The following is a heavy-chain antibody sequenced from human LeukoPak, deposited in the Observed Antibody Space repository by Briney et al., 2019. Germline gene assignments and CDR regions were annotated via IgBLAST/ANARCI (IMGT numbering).Heavy chain of an antibody. CDR2: IYYSGST. V-gene: IGHV4-39*01. CDR1: GGSISSSNNY. J-gene: IGHJ4*02. D-gene: IGHD6-19*01. Sequence: SETLSLTCTVSGGSISSSNNYWGWIRQPPGKGLEWIGSIYYSGSTYYNPSLKSRITISVDTSKNQFSLKLSSVTAADTAVYYCAKTGVAVAGTFEDPYFDYWGQGTLVTVSS. CDR3: AKTGVAVAGTFEDPYFDY.